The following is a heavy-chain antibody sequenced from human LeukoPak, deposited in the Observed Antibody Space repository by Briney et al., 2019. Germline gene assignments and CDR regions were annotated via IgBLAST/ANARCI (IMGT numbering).Heavy chain of an antibody. CDR2: ISSSSNYI. D-gene: IGHD3-10*01. CDR1: GFTFSTYS. V-gene: IGHV3-21*01. J-gene: IGHJ4*02. Sequence: PGGSLRLSCAGSGFTFSTYSMNWGRQAPGKGLEWVSSISSSSNYIYYADSVKGRFTISRDNAKNSLYLQMNSLRAEDTAVYYCAREVNYYGSGSYLHWGQGTLVTVSS. CDR3: AREVNYYGSGSYLH.